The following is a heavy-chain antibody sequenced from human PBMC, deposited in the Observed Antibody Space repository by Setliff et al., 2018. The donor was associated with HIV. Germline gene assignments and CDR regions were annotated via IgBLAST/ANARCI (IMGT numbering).Heavy chain of an antibody. CDR2: VSPSGIST. J-gene: IGHJ3*02. CDR1: GYTFTRYY. V-gene: IGHV1-46*03. D-gene: IGHD3-22*01. CDR3: ARDPSPYYSDDSGYPDDAFDI. Sequence: ASVKVSCKASGYTFTRYYMHWVRQAPGQGLEWMGMVSPSGISTSYAQKFQGRITMTRDTSTSTAYLELSSLRSEDTAGYYCARDPSPYYSDDSGYPDDAFDIWGQGTMVTVSS.